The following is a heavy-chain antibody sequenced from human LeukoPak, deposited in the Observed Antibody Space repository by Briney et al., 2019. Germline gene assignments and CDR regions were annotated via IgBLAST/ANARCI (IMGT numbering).Heavy chain of an antibody. CDR2: ISSSSSYI. CDR3: ARDKVGGAQGY. D-gene: IGHD3-10*01. Sequence: GGSLRLSCAASGFTLSSYAMSWVRQAPGKGLEWVSSISSSSSYIYYADSVKGRFTISRDNDKNSLYLQMNSLRAEDTAVYYCARDKVGGAQGYWGQGTLVTVSS. CDR1: GFTLSSYA. J-gene: IGHJ4*02. V-gene: IGHV3-21*01.